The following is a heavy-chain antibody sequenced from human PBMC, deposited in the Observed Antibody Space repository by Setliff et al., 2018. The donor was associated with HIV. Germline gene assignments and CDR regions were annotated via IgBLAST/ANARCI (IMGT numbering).Heavy chain of an antibody. D-gene: IGHD3-10*01. CDR1: GFTFSHYG. V-gene: IGHV3-30*02. Sequence: PGGSLRLSCAASGFTFSHYGIHWVRQAPGKGLEWVTFIGGDGSNKYYADPVKGRFTISRENSKNNQYLQMNSLSAEDTAVYYWARSVIGYYYNGMDDWGQGTLVTVSS. CDR2: IGGDGSNK. J-gene: IGHJ6*02. CDR3: ARSVIGYYYNGMDD.